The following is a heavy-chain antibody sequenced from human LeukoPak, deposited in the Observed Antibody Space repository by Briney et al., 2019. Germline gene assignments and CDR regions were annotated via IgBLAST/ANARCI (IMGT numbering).Heavy chain of an antibody. CDR3: ASTVDVEMVYFDY. CDR1: GGSISSGDYY. CDR2: IYYSGST. J-gene: IGHJ4*02. V-gene: IGHV4-30-4*08. D-gene: IGHD5-24*01. Sequence: PSETLSLTCTVSGGSISSGDYYWSWIRQPPGKGQEWIGYIYYSGSTYYNPSLKSRVTISVDTSKNQFSLKLSSVTAADTAVYYCASTVDVEMVYFDYWGQGTLVTVSS.